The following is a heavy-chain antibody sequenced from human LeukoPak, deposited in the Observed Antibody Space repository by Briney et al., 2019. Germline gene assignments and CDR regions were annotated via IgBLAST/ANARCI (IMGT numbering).Heavy chain of an antibody. CDR1: GFTFSSYA. D-gene: IGHD5-12*01. CDR3: ASPYSGYDYNFDH. CDR2: ISSNGGST. J-gene: IGHJ4*02. Sequence: GGSLRLSCSASGFTFSSYAMHWVRQAPGKGLEYVSSISSNGGSTYYADSVKGRFNISRDNSKNTLFVQMSSLRTEDTAVYYCASPYSGYDYNFDHWGQGTLVTVSS. V-gene: IGHV3-64*05.